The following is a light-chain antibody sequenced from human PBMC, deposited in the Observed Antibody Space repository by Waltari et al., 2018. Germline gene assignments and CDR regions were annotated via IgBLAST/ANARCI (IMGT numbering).Light chain of an antibody. Sequence: DIVMTQSPASLAVSLGERAPLNCKSSQSVISSFNNKNYLTWFQQKAGEPPKLLIYWASTRESGVPDRFSGSGSGTDFTLTISGLQAEDVAVYYCQQYSATPPTFGQGTKVEIK. J-gene: IGKJ1*01. CDR1: QSVISSFNNKNY. CDR2: WAS. CDR3: QQYSATPPT. V-gene: IGKV4-1*01.